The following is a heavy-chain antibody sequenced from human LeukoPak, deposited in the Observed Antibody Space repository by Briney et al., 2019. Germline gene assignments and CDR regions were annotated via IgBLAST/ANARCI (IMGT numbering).Heavy chain of an antibody. V-gene: IGHV4-4*07. CDR1: GGSISSYY. D-gene: IGHD6-19*01. J-gene: IGHJ4*02. CDR3: ARDWDSSGWYVGINFDY. CDR2: IHSSGST. Sequence: SETLSLTCTVSGGSISSYYWSWIRQPAGKGLEWIGRIHSSGSTNYNPSLKSRVTMSLDTSKNQFSLRLSSVTAADTAVYYCARDWDSSGWYVGINFDYWGQGTLVTVSS.